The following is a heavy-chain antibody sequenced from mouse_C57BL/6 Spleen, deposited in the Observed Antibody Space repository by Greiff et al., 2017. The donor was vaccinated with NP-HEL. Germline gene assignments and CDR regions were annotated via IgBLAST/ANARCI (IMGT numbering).Heavy chain of an antibody. CDR3: ARSRGPYNWFAY. V-gene: IGHV1-80*01. D-gene: IGHD1-3*01. J-gene: IGHJ3*01. Sequence: QVQLKQSGAELVKPGASVKISCKASGYAFSSYWMNWVKQRPGKGLEWIGQIYPGDGGTNYNEKFKSKATLTVDKSSSTAYMQLSSLTSEDSAVYYCARSRGPYNWFAYWGQGTLVTVSA. CDR1: GYAFSSYW. CDR2: IYPGDGGT.